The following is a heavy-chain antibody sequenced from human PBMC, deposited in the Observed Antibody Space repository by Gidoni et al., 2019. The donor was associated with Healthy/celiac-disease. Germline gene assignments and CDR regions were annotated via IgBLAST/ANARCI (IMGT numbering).Heavy chain of an antibody. CDR1: GFTFSSYS. Sequence: EVQLVESGGGLVQPGGSLRLSCAASGFTFSSYSMNWVRQAPGKGLEWVSYISSSSSTIYYADSVKGRFTISRDNAKNSLYLQMNSLRAEDTAVYYCARGGKVRDVSPFDYWGQGTLVTVSS. CDR2: ISSSSSTI. D-gene: IGHD3-10*01. CDR3: ARGGKVRDVSPFDY. V-gene: IGHV3-48*01. J-gene: IGHJ4*02.